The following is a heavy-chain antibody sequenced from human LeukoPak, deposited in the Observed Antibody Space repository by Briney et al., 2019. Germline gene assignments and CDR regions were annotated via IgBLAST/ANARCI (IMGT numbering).Heavy chain of an antibody. CDR1: GFTFSSNA. V-gene: IGHV3-30*18. J-gene: IGHJ4*02. D-gene: IGHD6-19*01. CDR3: AKDRAVAGTLVPVWIFDY. Sequence: QPGGSLRLSCAASGFTFSSNAMSWVRQAPGKGLEWVAVISYDGSNKYYADSVKGRFTISRDNSKNTLYLQMNSLRAEDTAVYYCAKDRAVAGTLVPVWIFDYWGQGTLVTVSS. CDR2: ISYDGSNK.